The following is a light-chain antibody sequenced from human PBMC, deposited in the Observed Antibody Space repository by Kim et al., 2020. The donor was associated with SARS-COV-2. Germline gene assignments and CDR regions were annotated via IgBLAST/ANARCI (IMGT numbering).Light chain of an antibody. Sequence: CTGDRVTITCRASQGISSYLAWYQQKPGKAPKLLIYAASTLQSGVPSRFSGSGSGTDFTLTISCLQSEDFATYYCQQYYSYPLFTFGPGTKVDIK. CDR3: QQYYSYPLFT. CDR2: AAS. J-gene: IGKJ3*01. V-gene: IGKV1-8*01. CDR1: QGISSY.